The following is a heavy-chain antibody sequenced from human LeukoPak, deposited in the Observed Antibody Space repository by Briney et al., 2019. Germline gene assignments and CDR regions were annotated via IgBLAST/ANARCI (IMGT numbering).Heavy chain of an antibody. V-gene: IGHV3-30*18. Sequence: GRSLRLSCAASGFTFSSYGIRWVRQAPGKGLEWVAVISYDGSNKYYADSVKGRFTISRDNSKNTLYLQMNSLRTEDTAVYYCAKETAAKYSSGWTGGGPSLQYWGQGTLVTVSS. CDR1: GFTFSSYG. CDR3: AKETAAKYSSGWTGGGPSLQY. CDR2: ISYDGSNK. D-gene: IGHD6-19*01. J-gene: IGHJ4*02.